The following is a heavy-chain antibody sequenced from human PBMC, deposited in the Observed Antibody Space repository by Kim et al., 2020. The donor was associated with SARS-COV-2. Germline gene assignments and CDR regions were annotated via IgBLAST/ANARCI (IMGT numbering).Heavy chain of an antibody. CDR3: ARVVGGYCSSTSCLYYYYYYGMDV. J-gene: IGHJ6*02. D-gene: IGHD2-2*01. Sequence: GGSLRLSCAASGFTFSSYAMHWVRQAPGKGLEWVAVISYDGSNKYYADSVKGRFTISRDNSKNTLYLQMNSLRAEDTAVYYCARVVGGYCSSTSCLYYYYYYGMDVWGQGTTVTVSS. CDR2: ISYDGSNK. CDR1: GFTFSSYA. V-gene: IGHV3-30*04.